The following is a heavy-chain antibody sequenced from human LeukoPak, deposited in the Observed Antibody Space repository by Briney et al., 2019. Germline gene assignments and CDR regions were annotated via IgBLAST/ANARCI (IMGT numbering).Heavy chain of an antibody. V-gene: IGHV3-21*01. D-gene: IGHD3-10*01. CDR1: GFTFSSYA. J-gene: IGHJ4*02. Sequence: GGSLRLSCAASGFTFSSYAMHWVRQAPGKGLEWVSSISSSSSYIYYADSVKGRFTISRDNAKNSLYLQMNSLRAEDTAVYYCARSYYYGSGSYFALDYWGQGTLVTVSS. CDR2: ISSSSSYI. CDR3: ARSYYYGSGSYFALDY.